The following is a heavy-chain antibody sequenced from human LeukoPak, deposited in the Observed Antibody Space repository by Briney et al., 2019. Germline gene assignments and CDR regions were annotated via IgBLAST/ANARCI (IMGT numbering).Heavy chain of an antibody. CDR1: GDSVSSNSGA. D-gene: IGHD3-10*01. CDR2: TYCRSESKN. J-gene: IGHJ6*03. CDR3: ARGLGLLWFGELRYYYYYVDV. V-gene: IGHV6-1*01. Sequence: SQTLSLTCAISGDSVSSNSGAWNWIRQSPSRRLEWVGRTYCRSESKNDYAVSVKSRITINPDTSKSQFSLQLNSVTTEDTAVYYCARGLGLLWFGELRYYYYYVDVWGKGTTVTVSS.